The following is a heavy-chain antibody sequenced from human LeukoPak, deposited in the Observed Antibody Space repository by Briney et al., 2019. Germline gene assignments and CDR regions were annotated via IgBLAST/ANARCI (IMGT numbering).Heavy chain of an antibody. J-gene: IGHJ4*02. CDR1: GGSFSGYY. Sequence: KPSETLSLTCAVYGGSFSGYYWSWIRQPPGKGLEWIGEINHSGSTNCNPSLKSRVTISVDTSKNQFSLKLSSVTAADTAVYYCARAWGYSYGYDYWGQGTLVTVSS. CDR3: ARAWGYSYGYDY. V-gene: IGHV4-34*01. CDR2: INHSGST. D-gene: IGHD5-18*01.